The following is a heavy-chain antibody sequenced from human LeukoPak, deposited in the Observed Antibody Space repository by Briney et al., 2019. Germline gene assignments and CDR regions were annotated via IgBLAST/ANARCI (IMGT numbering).Heavy chain of an antibody. Sequence: GGSLRLSCAASGFTFSSYDMSWVRQAPGKGLEWVSFISGSGGSTYYADSVKGRFTISRDNSENTLYLQMNSLRAEDTALYYCAIGSRSGYYSNYFDYWGQGTLVTVSS. D-gene: IGHD3-22*01. J-gene: IGHJ4*02. CDR1: GFTFSSYD. V-gene: IGHV3-23*01. CDR3: AIGSRSGYYSNYFDY. CDR2: ISGSGGST.